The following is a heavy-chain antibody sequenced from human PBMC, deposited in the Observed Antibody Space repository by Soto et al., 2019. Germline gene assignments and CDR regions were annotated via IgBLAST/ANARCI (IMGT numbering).Heavy chain of an antibody. CDR3: ARGPPLGY. CDR1: GGSISSGGYS. CDR2: IYHSGST. Sequence: QLQLQESGSGLVKPSQTLSLTCAVSGGSISSGGYSWSWIRQPPGKGLECIGYIYHSGSTYYSPPLKRRVTISVDRSQNQFSLKLSSVTAADPAVYYCARGPPLGYWGQGTLVTVSS. J-gene: IGHJ4*02. V-gene: IGHV4-30-2*01.